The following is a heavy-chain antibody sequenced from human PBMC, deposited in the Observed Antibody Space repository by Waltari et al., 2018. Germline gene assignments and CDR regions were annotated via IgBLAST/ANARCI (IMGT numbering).Heavy chain of an antibody. J-gene: IGHJ6*03. Sequence: EVQLVESGGGLVQPGGSLRLSCAASGFTFSSYSMNWVRQAPGKGLEWVSYISSSSSTIYHADSVKGRFTISRDNAKNSLYLQMNSLRAEDTAVYYCARDRGVVVIVHYMDVWGKGTTVTVSS. CDR3: ARDRGVVVIVHYMDV. CDR1: GFTFSSYS. D-gene: IGHD2-21*01. CDR2: ISSSSSTI. V-gene: IGHV3-48*04.